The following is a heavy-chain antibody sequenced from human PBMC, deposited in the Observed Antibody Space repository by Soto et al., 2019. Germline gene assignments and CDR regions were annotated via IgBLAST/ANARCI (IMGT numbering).Heavy chain of an antibody. CDR3: ARDYYTPGLQF. J-gene: IGHJ4*02. Sequence: QVQLVQSGAEVKKPGSSVKVSCKASGGTFSGYVISWVRQAPGQGLEWMGGILPIFGSTNYTQKLQGRVTITAVESTSTAYTALTSRRFEDSVVYYCARDYYTPGLQFWCPGNLVSGSS. CDR2: ILPIFGST. D-gene: IGHD3-3*01. CDR1: GGTFSGYV. V-gene: IGHV1-69*01.